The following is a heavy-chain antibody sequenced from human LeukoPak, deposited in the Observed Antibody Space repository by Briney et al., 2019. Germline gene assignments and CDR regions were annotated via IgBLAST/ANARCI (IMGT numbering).Heavy chain of an antibody. CDR3: VRGKYGTAEPPENFDY. V-gene: IGHV3-21*01. CDR1: GFTFSSYN. CDR2: ISRSSSYI. Sequence: AGGSLRLSCAASGFTFSSYNMNWVRQAPGKGREWVSSISRSSSYIYYADSVEGRFTISRDNAKNSLYLQMNRLRAEDTAVYYCVRGKYGTAEPPENFDYWGQGTLVTVSS. J-gene: IGHJ4*02. D-gene: IGHD1/OR15-1a*01.